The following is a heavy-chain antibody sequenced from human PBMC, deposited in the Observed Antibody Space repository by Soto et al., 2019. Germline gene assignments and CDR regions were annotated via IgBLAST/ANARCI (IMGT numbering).Heavy chain of an antibody. V-gene: IGHV3-74*01. CDR3: RRVDFGGDYPRDY. CDR1: GFTFSNYW. D-gene: IGHD4-17*01. J-gene: IGHJ4*02. CDR2: INNDGTII. Sequence: VQLVESGGGLVQPGGSLRLSCVGSGFTFSNYWMHWVRQVPGKGLVWVSRINNDGTIINYADSVKGRFTISRDNAKNTLYLQMNSLGAEDTAVYYCRRVDFGGDYPRDYWGQGTLVTVSS.